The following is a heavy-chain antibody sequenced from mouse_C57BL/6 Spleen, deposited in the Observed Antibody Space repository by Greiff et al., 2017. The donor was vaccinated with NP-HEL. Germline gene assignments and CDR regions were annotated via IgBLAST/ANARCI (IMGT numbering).Heavy chain of an antibody. Sequence: QVQLKQPGAELVKPGASVKMSCKASGYTFTSYWITWVKQRPGQGLEWIGDIYPGSGSTNYNEKFKSKATLTVDTSSSTAYMQLSSLTSEDSAVYYCARRGGYYVAWFAYWGQGTLVTVSA. CDR1: GYTFTSYW. J-gene: IGHJ3*01. CDR3: ARRGGYYVAWFAY. CDR2: IYPGSGST. V-gene: IGHV1-55*01. D-gene: IGHD2-3*01.